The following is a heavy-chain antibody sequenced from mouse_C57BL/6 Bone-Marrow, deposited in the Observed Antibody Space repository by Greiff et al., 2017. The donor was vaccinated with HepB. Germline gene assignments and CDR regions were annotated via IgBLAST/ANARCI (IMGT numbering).Heavy chain of an antibody. CDR1: GYTFTSYT. V-gene: IGHV1-4*01. Sequence: VQLQQSGAELARPGASVKMSCKASGYTFTSYTMHWVKQRPGQGLEWIGYINPSSGYTKYNQKFKDKATLTADKSSSTAYMQLSSLTSEDSAVNDGEINWDEDYWGKGTTLTGSS. CDR3: EINWDEDY. J-gene: IGHJ2*01. D-gene: IGHD4-1*02. CDR2: INPSSGYT.